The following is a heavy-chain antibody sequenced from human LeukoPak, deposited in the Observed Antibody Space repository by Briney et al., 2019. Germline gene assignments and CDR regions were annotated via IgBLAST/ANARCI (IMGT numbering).Heavy chain of an antibody. V-gene: IGHV3-66*01. D-gene: IGHD6-6*01. CDR1: GVTVGNNY. CDR2: IYSGGST. CDR3: ARDPPAVAANTYG. J-gene: IGHJ4*02. Sequence: GGSLRVSCAASGVTVGNNYMNWVRQAPGKRLEWVSLIYSGGSTHYADSVKGRFTISRDNSKNTLYLQMNSLRVDDTAVYYCARDPPAVAANTYGWGQGTLVTVSS.